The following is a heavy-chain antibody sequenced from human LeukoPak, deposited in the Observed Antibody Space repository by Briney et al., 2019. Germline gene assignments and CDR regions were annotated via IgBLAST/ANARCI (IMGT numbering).Heavy chain of an antibody. D-gene: IGHD3-16*01. Sequence: SETLSLTCTVSGGSLSGHYWSWIRQPPGKGLEWIGYIRYSGSTNYNPSLKSRITISVDTPKNLFSLSLTSVTAADTGVYYCARLHALGAEEFDPWGQGTLVTVPS. CDR2: IRYSGST. CDR3: ARLHALGAEEFDP. V-gene: IGHV4-59*11. J-gene: IGHJ5*02. CDR1: GGSLSGHY.